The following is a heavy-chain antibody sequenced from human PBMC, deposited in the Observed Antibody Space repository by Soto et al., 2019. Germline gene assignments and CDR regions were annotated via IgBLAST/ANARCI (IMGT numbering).Heavy chain of an antibody. J-gene: IGHJ4*02. CDR2: IRYDGSNQ. V-gene: IGHV3-30*02. D-gene: IGHD1-1*01. Sequence: PVGSLRLSCAASGFTFSTYGMHWVRQAPGKGLEWVAGIRYDGSNQYYADSVKGRFTISRDNSKSTLYLQMNNLRADDTAVYYCAKLYWNPRYFDYWGQGARVTVSS. CDR3: AKLYWNPRYFDY. CDR1: GFTFSTYG.